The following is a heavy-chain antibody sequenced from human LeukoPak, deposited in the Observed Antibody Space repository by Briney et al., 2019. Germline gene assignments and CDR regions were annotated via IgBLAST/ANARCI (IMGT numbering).Heavy chain of an antibody. CDR2: IYYSGSS. D-gene: IGHD2-21*02. CDR1: GASISSYY. Sequence: SETLSLTCSVSGASISSYYWSWIRQPPGKGLEWIGFIYYSGSSNYNPSLKSRVTMSIDRSKNQFSLKMTSVTAADTAVYYCARGAYCGGDCDLAFQHWGQGTLVTVSP. CDR3: ARGAYCGGDCDLAFQH. J-gene: IGHJ1*01. V-gene: IGHV4-59*01.